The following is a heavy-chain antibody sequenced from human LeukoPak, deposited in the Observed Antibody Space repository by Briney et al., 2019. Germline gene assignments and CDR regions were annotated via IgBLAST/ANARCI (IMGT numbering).Heavy chain of an antibody. CDR3: AKDGGYEKGFDY. J-gene: IGHJ4*02. D-gene: IGHD2-2*01. CDR2: IRYDGSNK. Sequence: GESLRLSCAASGFTFSSYGMHWVRQAPGKGLEWVAFIRYDGSNKYYADSVKGRFTFSRDNSKNTLYLQMNSLRVEDTAVYYCAKDGGYEKGFDYWGQGTLVTVSS. CDR1: GFTFSSYG. V-gene: IGHV3-30*02.